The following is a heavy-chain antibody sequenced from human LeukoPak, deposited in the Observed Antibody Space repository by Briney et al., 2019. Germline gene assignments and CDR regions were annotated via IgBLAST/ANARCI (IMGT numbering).Heavy chain of an antibody. CDR1: GFIFSTYG. CDR3: ATYCSGGSCYPLVY. J-gene: IGHJ4*02. CDR2: IQFDGSDK. Sequence: GGSLRLSCAASGFIFSTYGMHWVRQAPGKGLEWVAFIQFDGSDKYYADSVKGRFTISRDNSKNTLYLQMNSLRPEDTSVYYCATYCSGGSCYPLVYWGQGTLVTVSS. V-gene: IGHV3-30*02. D-gene: IGHD2-15*01.